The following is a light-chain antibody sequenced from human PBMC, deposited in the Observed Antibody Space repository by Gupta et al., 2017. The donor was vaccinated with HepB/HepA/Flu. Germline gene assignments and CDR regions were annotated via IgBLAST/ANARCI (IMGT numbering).Light chain of an antibody. Sequence: DIQLTQSPSSLSASVGDSVTIACRASETIDTYLNWYQQKPGKAPRLLIYNAVTWKSGVPSRFSGDGSGTDFTLTSNKGQTEDFAIYYWQYIKIPRTFGQGTRLE. V-gene: IGKV1-39*01. CDR2: NAV. CDR3: QYIKIPRT. CDR1: ETIDTY. J-gene: IGKJ1*01.